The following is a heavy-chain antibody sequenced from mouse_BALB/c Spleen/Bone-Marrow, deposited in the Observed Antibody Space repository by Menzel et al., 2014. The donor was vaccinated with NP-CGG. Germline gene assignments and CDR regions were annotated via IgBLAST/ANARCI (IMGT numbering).Heavy chain of an antibody. CDR2: IDPANGNT. CDR1: GFNIKDTY. V-gene: IGHV14-3*02. D-gene: IGHD1-1*01. J-gene: IGHJ2*01. Sequence: EVQLQQSGAELVKPGASVKLSCTASGFNIKDTYMHWVKQRPEQGLEWIGRIDPANGNTKYDPKFQGKATITAVTSSNTAYLQLSSLTSEDTAVYYCARYYYGYYFDYWGQGTTLTVSS. CDR3: ARYYYGYYFDY.